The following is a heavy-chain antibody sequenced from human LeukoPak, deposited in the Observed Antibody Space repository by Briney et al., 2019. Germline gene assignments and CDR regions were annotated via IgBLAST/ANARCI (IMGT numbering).Heavy chain of an antibody. J-gene: IGHJ3*02. CDR1: GFTFSSYS. V-gene: IGHV3-21*04. D-gene: IGHD5-18*01. Sequence: PGGSLRLSCAASGFTFSSYSMNWVRQAPGKGLEWVSSISSSSSYIYYADSVKGRFTISRDNAKNSLYLQMNSLRAEDTAVYYCARGLYVDTKGDIWGQGTMVTVSS. CDR3: ARGLYVDTKGDI. CDR2: ISSSSSYI.